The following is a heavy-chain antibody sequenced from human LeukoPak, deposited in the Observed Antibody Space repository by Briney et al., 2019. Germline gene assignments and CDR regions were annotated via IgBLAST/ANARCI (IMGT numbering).Heavy chain of an antibody. D-gene: IGHD3-3*01. CDR1: GGTFSSYA. J-gene: IGHJ4*02. CDR3: ARQRFLEWFFDY. Sequence: SVKVSCKASGGTFSSYAISWVRQAPGQGLEWMGGIIPIFGTANYAQKFQGRVTITADESTSTAYMELSSLRSEDTAVYYCARQRFLEWFFDYWGQGTLVTVSS. V-gene: IGHV1-69*13. CDR2: IIPIFGTA.